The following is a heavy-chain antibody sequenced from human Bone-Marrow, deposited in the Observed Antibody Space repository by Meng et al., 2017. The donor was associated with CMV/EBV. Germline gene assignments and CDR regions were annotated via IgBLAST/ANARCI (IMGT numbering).Heavy chain of an antibody. CDR2: ISHDGSNK. CDR1: GFTFSSYA. CDR3: AKGRRWADSSGYYRTAFYFDY. D-gene: IGHD3-22*01. V-gene: IGHV3-30-3*01. J-gene: IGHJ4*02. Sequence: GESLKISCAASGFTFSSYAMHWVRQAPGKGLEWVAVISHDGSNKYYADSVKGRFTISRDDPKNTLYLQMNSLRAEDTAVYYCAKGRRWADSSGYYRTAFYFDYWGQGTLVTVSS.